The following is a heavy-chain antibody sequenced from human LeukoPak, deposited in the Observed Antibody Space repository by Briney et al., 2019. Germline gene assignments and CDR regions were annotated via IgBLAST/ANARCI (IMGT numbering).Heavy chain of an antibody. D-gene: IGHD3-22*01. V-gene: IGHV4-59*01. CDR2: IYYSGST. CDR1: GGSISSYY. Sequence: SETLSLTCTVSGGSISSYYWSWIRQPPGKGLEWIGYIYYSGSTNYNPSLKSRVTISVDTSKNQFSLQLSSVTAADTAVYYCARWGYYDSSGSPLGDAFDIWGQGTMVTVSS. CDR3: ARWGYYDSSGSPLGDAFDI. J-gene: IGHJ3*02.